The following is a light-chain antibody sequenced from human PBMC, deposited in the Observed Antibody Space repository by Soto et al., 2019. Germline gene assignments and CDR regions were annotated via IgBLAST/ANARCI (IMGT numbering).Light chain of an antibody. V-gene: IGLV2-14*03. Sequence: QSALTQPASVSGSPGQSITISCSGTSSDIGSYNHVAWYQQFPGKSPKLMIYAVSDQPSGVSDRFSGSKSGITASLTISGLQTEDEADYYCISYTDRQSYLFGTGTKV. CDR1: SSDIGSYNH. CDR2: AVS. CDR3: ISYTDRQSYL. J-gene: IGLJ1*01.